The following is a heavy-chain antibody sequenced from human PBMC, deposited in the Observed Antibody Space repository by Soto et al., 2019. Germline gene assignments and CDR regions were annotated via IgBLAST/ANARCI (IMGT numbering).Heavy chain of an antibody. CDR3: ASGALTTLAYYYGMDV. J-gene: IGHJ6*02. D-gene: IGHD4-4*01. CDR2: IIPIFGTT. CDR1: GGTFSSYT. Sequence: SVKVSCKASGGTFSSYTMSWVRQAPGQGLEWMGGIIPIFGTTTYAHKFQGRVTITADESTSTVYMELSSLRGEDTVVYYCASGALTTLAYYYGMDVWGQGTTVNGS. V-gene: IGHV1-69*13.